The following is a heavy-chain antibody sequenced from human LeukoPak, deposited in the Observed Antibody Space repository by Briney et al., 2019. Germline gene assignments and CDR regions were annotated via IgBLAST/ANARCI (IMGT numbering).Heavy chain of an antibody. D-gene: IGHD3-10*01. J-gene: IGHJ5*02. Sequence: GSLRLSCAASGFTFRIYSMNWVRRAPGTGLERVSSIGPSSGDIHYADSVKGRFTISRDNGKNSLYLQMNSLRAEDTAVYYCARDRGARGRGLAWGQGTQVTVSS. V-gene: IGHV3-21*01. CDR2: IGPSSGDI. CDR1: GFTFRIYS. CDR3: ARDRGARGRGLA.